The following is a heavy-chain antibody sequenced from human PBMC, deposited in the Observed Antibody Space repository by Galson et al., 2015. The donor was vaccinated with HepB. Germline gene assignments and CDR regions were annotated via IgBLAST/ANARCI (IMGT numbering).Heavy chain of an antibody. CDR1: GMSFSSSG. V-gene: IGHV3-30*18. Sequence: SLRLSCAASGMSFSSSGMHWVRQAPGKGLEWVAVISYEGHQKYYVDPVKGRFIISRDNSKNTVYLQMNSLKTEDTAVYYCANERGSSRSPGYWGQGTLVSGSS. CDR3: ANERGSSRSPGY. CDR2: ISYEGHQK. J-gene: IGHJ4*02. D-gene: IGHD3-10*01.